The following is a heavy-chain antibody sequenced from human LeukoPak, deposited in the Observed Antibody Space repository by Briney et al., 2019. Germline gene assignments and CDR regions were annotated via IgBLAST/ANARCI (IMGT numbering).Heavy chain of an antibody. CDR2: IYYSGST. Sequence: SETLSLTCAVYGGSFSGYYWSWIRQHPGKGLEWIGYIYYSGSTYYNPSLKSRVTISVDTSKNQFSLKLSSVTAADTAVYYCARAPLVAGGGYYFDYWGQGTLVTVSS. V-gene: IGHV4-31*11. J-gene: IGHJ4*02. CDR1: GGSFSGYY. D-gene: IGHD2-15*01. CDR3: ARAPLVAGGGYYFDY.